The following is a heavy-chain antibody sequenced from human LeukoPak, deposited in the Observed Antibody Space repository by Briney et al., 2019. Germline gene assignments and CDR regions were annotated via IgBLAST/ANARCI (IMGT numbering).Heavy chain of an antibody. D-gene: IGHD3-9*01. CDR1: GGSISSYY. V-gene: IGHV4-4*07. J-gene: IGHJ3*02. CDR3: ARDHDILTGYYPGAFDI. CDR2: IHTSGST. Sequence: SETLSLTCTVSGGSISSYYWSWIRQPAGKGLEWIGRIHTSGSTNYNPSLKSRVTMSVDTSKNQFSLKLSSVTAADTAVYYCARDHDILTGYYPGAFDIWGQGTMVTVSS.